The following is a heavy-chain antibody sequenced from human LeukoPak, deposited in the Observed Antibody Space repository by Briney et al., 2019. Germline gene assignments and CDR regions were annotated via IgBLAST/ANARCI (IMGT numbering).Heavy chain of an antibody. CDR1: GGSISSYY. D-gene: IGHD2-21*02. V-gene: IGHV4-59*01. CDR3: ARYVVVTAYFDY. CDR2: IYYSGST. J-gene: IGHJ4*02. Sequence: PSETLSLTCTASGGSISSYYWSWIRQPPGKGLEWIGYIYYSGSTNYNPSLKSRVTISVDTSKTQFSLKLSSVTAADTAVYYCARYVVVTAYFDYWGQGTLVTVSS.